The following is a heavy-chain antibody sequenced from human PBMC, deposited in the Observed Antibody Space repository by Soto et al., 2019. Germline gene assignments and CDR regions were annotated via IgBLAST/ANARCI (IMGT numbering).Heavy chain of an antibody. CDR1: GFTFSSYA. V-gene: IGHV3-23*01. CDR2: ISGSGGST. Sequence: EVQLLESGGGLVQPGGSLRLSCAASGFTFSSYAMNWVRQAPGKGLEWVAAISGSGGSTYYADSVKGRFTISRDNSKNTLYLQMNSLRAEDTAVFYGARATRMVQPSVDYWGQGTLVTVSS. CDR3: ARATRMVQPSVDY. D-gene: IGHD1-1*01. J-gene: IGHJ4*02.